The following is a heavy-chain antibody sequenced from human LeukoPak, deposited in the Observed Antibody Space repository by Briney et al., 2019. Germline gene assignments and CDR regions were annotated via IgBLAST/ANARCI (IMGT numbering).Heavy chain of an antibody. CDR3: ARGYCSSTSCYKRGGSWTGYYYYYMDV. V-gene: IGHV4-34*01. Sequence: SETLSLTCAVYGGSFSGYYWSWIRQPPGKGLEWVGEINHSGSTNYNPSLKSRVTISVDTSKNQFSLKLSSVTAADTAVYYCARGYCSSTSCYKRGGSWTGYYYYYMDVWGKGTTVTVSS. D-gene: IGHD2-2*02. J-gene: IGHJ6*03. CDR2: INHSGST. CDR1: GGSFSGYY.